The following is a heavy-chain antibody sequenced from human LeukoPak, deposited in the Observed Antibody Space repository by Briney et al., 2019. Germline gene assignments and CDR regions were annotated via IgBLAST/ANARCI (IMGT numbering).Heavy chain of an antibody. CDR1: GFTFSSFA. J-gene: IGHJ4*02. CDR3: AKGSAATRPYYFDY. D-gene: IGHD1-1*01. Sequence: GGSLRLSCAASGFTFSSFAMSWVRQAPGKGLEWVSGISDSGDSTDYADSVKGRFTISRDNSKSTLYLQTNSLRAEDTAVYYCAKGSAATRPYYFDYWGQGTLVTVSS. CDR2: ISDSGDST. V-gene: IGHV3-23*01.